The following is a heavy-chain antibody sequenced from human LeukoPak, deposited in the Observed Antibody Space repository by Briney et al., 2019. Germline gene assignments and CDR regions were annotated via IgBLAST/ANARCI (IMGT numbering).Heavy chain of an antibody. V-gene: IGHV4-30-4*01. Sequence: SQTLSLTCTVSGVSIDGGDYYWSWIRQPPGKGLAWIGFIYYRGGTSYNPSLDSRLFISVDTSKSQFSLKLLSVTAADTAVYYCARDYFGLGGIDAWGQGALVTVSS. D-gene: IGHD3-10*01. CDR2: IYYRGGT. J-gene: IGHJ5*02. CDR3: ARDYFGLGGIDA. CDR1: GVSIDGGDYY.